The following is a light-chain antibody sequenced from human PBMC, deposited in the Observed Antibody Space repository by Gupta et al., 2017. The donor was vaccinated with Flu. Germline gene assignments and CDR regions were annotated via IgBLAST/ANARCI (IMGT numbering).Light chain of an antibody. V-gene: IGLV2-14*01. CDR2: EVS. CDR1: SSDIETYKY. Sequence: SITISCTGSSSDIETYKYVSWYQEHQGKAPKLVIYEVSNRPSGVSNRFSGSKSGNTASLTISGLQAEDEAHYYCSSYSSRSFVVFGGGTKLTVL. CDR3: SSYSSRSFVV. J-gene: IGLJ2*01.